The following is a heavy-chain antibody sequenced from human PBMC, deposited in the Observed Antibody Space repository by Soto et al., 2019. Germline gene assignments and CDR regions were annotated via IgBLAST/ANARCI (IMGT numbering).Heavy chain of an antibody. CDR3: ARDVPVYSSSFRSVFDY. J-gene: IGHJ4*02. D-gene: IGHD6-6*01. V-gene: IGHV3-33*01. Sequence: PGGSLRLSCAASGFTFSSYGMHWVRQAPGKGLEWVAVIRSNGSTKYYADSVKGRFTISRDNAKNSLYLQMNSLRAEDTAVYYCARDVPVYSSSFRSVFDYWGQGTLVTVSS. CDR1: GFTFSSYG. CDR2: IRSNGSTK.